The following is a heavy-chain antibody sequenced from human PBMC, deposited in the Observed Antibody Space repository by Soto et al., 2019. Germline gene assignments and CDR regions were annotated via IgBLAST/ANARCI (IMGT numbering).Heavy chain of an antibody. CDR1: GYSLRTSGLG. D-gene: IGHD2-15*01. V-gene: IGHV2-5*05. CDR3: ANRRDDVVSAVYHC. J-gene: IGHJ4*02. CDR2: IYWDDDK. Sequence: SGPTLVNPTQTLTLTCTVSGYSLRTSGLGVGWIRQPPGKALEWLALIYWDDDKRYAPYLGSRRTINKDTSKNQVVLTLASLDPLDTATYYCANRRDDVVSAVYHCCGQGILVTASS.